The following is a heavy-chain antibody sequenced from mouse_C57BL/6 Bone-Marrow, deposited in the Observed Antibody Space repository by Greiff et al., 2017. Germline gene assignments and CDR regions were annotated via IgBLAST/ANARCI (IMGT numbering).Heavy chain of an antibody. CDR1: GFSFNTYA. D-gene: IGHD1-1*02. CDR3: VSPYGGMDY. CDR2: IRSKSNNYAT. V-gene: IGHV10-1*01. Sequence: EVQLVESGGGLVQPTGSLKLSCAASGFSFNTYAMNWVRQAPGKGLEWVARIRSKSNNYATYYADSVKDRFTISRDDSESMLYLQMNNLKTEDTAMYYCVSPYGGMDYWGQGTSVTVAS. J-gene: IGHJ4*01.